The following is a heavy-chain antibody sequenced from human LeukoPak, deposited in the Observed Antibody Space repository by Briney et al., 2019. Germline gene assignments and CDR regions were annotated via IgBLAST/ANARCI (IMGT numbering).Heavy chain of an antibody. V-gene: IGHV3-23*01. Sequence: GGTLRLSCAASGFTFSSYGMSWVRQAPGKGLEWVSAISGSGGSTYYADSVKGRFTISSDNSKNTLYLQMNSLRAEDTAVYYCAKDPKSSTVTLYFDYWGQGTLVTVSS. J-gene: IGHJ4*02. D-gene: IGHD4-17*01. CDR2: ISGSGGST. CDR3: AKDPKSSTVTLYFDY. CDR1: GFTFSSYG.